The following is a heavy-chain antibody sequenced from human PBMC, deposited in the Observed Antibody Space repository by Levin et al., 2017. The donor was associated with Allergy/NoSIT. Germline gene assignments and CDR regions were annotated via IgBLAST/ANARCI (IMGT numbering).Heavy chain of an antibody. V-gene: IGHV3-30*18. J-gene: IGHJ6*02. Sequence: LSLTCAGSGINLSTYGMHWVRQAPGKGLEWVAVISYDGTNKYYVDSVRGRFTISRDNAKNTLYLQMNSLIPEDTAVYYCAKDRAENCESCGQTVSYFYCYGMDVWGQGTTVTVSS. CDR2: ISYDGTNK. D-gene: IGHD3-22*01. CDR3: AKDRAENCESCGQTVSYFYCYGMDV. CDR1: GINLSTYG.